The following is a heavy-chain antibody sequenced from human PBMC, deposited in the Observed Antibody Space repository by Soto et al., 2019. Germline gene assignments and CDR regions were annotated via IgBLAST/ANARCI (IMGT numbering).Heavy chain of an antibody. V-gene: IGHV3-30*18. CDR1: GFTFSSYG. D-gene: IGHD5-12*01. CDR2: ISYDGSNK. J-gene: IGHJ4*02. CDR3: AKDDVSWLQLPHYFDY. Sequence: PGGSLRLSCAASGFTFSSYGMHWVRQAPGKGLEWVAVISYDGSNKYYADSVKGRFTISRDNSKNTLYLQMNSLRAEDTAVYYCAKDDVSWLQLPHYFDYWGQGT.